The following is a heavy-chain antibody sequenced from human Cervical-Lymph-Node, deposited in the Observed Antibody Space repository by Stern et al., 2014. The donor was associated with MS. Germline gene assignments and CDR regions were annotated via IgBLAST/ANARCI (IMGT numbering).Heavy chain of an antibody. CDR1: EFTFSTYA. J-gene: IGHJ4*02. D-gene: IGHD5-18*01. V-gene: IGHV3-23*04. CDR3: AKDDGYIGFDY. CDR2: ISASGNST. Sequence: EVQLEESGGGLAHPGRSLRLSCAASEFTFSTYAMTWVRQAPGKGLEWVATISASGNSTYFADSVKGRFTVSRDNSNNTVYLQMSNLTAEDTAIYFCAKDDGYIGFDYWGQGTPVTVSS.